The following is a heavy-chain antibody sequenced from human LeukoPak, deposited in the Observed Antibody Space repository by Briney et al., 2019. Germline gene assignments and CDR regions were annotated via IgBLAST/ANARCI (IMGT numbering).Heavy chain of an antibody. V-gene: IGHV4-34*01. CDR2: INHSGST. CDR1: GGSFSGYY. CDR3: ARLAGTTRLYNR. D-gene: IGHD1-7*01. J-gene: IGHJ5*02. Sequence: SETLSLTCAVYGGSFSGYYWSWIRQPPGKGLEWIGEINHSGSTNYNPSLKSRVTISVDTSKNQFSLKLSSVTAADTAVYCCARLAGTTRLYNRWGQGTLVTVSS.